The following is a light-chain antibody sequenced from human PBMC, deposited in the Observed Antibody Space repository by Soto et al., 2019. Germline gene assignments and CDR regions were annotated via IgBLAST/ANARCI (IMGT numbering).Light chain of an antibody. CDR1: SSNIGSNY. Sequence: QSALTQPASVSGTPGQRVTISCSGSSSNIGSNYVYWYQQLPGTAPKLLIYRNNQRPSGVPDRFSGSKSGTSASLAISGLRSEDEADYYCAAWDDSLSGLVFGGGTKVTVL. J-gene: IGLJ2*01. V-gene: IGLV1-47*01. CDR2: RNN. CDR3: AAWDDSLSGLV.